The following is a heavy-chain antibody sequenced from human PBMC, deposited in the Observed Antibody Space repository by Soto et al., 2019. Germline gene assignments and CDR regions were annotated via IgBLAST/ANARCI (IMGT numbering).Heavy chain of an antibody. J-gene: IGHJ4*02. D-gene: IGHD2-2*01. Sequence: GGSLRLSCVGSGFIFSNNGMHWVRQTPGKGLEWVAFLSYDGSETFYADSVKGRFTVSRDNSKNTLFLHMRNLRRDDTAVYYCSIVRVADPALDHWGQGTLVTVSS. CDR2: LSYDGSET. V-gene: IGHV3-30*03. CDR1: GFIFSNNG. CDR3: SIVRVADPALDH.